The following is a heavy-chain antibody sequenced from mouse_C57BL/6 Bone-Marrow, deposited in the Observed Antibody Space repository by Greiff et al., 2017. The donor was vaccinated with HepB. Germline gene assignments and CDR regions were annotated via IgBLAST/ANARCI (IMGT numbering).Heavy chain of an antibody. CDR1: GYTFTSYW. Sequence: VQLQQPGAELVKPGASVKMSCKASGYTFTSYWITWVKQRPGQGLEWIGDIYPGSGSTNYNEKFKSKATLTVDTSSSTAYMQLSSLTSEDSAVYYCARSLFTTGGMDYWGQGTSVTVSS. V-gene: IGHV1-55*01. CDR3: ARSLFTTGGMDY. D-gene: IGHD1-1*01. J-gene: IGHJ4*01. CDR2: IYPGSGST.